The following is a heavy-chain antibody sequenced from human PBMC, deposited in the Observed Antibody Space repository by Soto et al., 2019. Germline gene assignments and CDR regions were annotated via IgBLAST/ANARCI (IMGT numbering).Heavy chain of an antibody. J-gene: IGHJ1*01. CDR2: IYYSGST. CDR1: GGSISSYY. D-gene: IGHD6-13*01. CDR3: ARGLRSSRNSDFQH. V-gene: IGHV4-59*08. Sequence: SETLSLTCTVSGGSISSYYRGWIRQPPEKGLERIGYIYYSGSTNYNPSIKSRVTISVDTSKNQFTLKLSSVIAAYTAVYYLARGLRSSRNSDFQHWGQGTLVTVSS.